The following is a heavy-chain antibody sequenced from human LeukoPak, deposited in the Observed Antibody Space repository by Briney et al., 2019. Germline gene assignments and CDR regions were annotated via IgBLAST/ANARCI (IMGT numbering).Heavy chain of an antibody. D-gene: IGHD3-9*01. CDR2: IVVGSGST. V-gene: IGHV1-58*01. CDR1: GFTFTSSA. Sequence: GTSVKVSCKASGFTFTSSAVQWVRQARGQRLEWIGWIVVGSGSTNYAQKFQERVTITRDMSTSTAYMELSSLRSEDTAVYYCAALCVGLLTGYYPYYYYGMDVWGQGTTVTVSS. CDR3: AALCVGLLTGYYPYYYYGMDV. J-gene: IGHJ6*02.